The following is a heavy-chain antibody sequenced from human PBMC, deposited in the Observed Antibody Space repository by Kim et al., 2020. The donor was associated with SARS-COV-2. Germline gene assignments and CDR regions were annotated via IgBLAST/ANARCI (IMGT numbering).Heavy chain of an antibody. D-gene: IGHD3-22*01. Sequence: SQTLSLTCAISGYSVSSNSAAWNGIRQSPSRGLEWLGRTYYRSKWYYDYAVSVKSRITINPDTSKNQFSLQLNSVTPEETAVYYCARDRYYYDSSGYRFDYWGHGTLVTVSS. CDR3: ARDRYYYDSSGYRFDY. V-gene: IGHV6-1*01. CDR1: GYSVSSNSAA. CDR2: TYYRSKWYY. J-gene: IGHJ4*01.